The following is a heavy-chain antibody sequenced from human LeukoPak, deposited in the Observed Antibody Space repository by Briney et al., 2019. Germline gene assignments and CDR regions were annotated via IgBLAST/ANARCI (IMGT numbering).Heavy chain of an antibody. Sequence: GGSLRLSCAASGFTFSGYWMSWVRQAPGKGLEWVANIKQDGSEKYYVDSVKGRFTISRDNAKNSLYLQMNTLRAEETAVYYCASIMVVAATDFDSWGQGTLVTVSS. CDR1: GFTFSGYW. V-gene: IGHV3-7*01. J-gene: IGHJ4*02. D-gene: IGHD2-15*01. CDR2: IKQDGSEK. CDR3: ASIMVVAATDFDS.